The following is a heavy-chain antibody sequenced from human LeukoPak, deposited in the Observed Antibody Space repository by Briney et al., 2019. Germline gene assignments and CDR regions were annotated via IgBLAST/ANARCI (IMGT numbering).Heavy chain of an antibody. CDR2: FKQDGTEK. Sequence: GGSLRLSCAASGFTFNIYWMTWVRQAPGKGLEWVANFKQDGTEKYYVDSVKGRFTISRDNAKNSLYLQMNSLRAEDTAVYYCARDAAVQQLGYYYYYMDVWGKGTTVTVSS. D-gene: IGHD6-13*01. J-gene: IGHJ6*03. V-gene: IGHV3-7*01. CDR3: ARDAAVQQLGYYYYYMDV. CDR1: GFTFNIYW.